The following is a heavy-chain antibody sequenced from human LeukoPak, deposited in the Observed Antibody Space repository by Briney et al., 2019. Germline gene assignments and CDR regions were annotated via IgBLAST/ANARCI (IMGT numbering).Heavy chain of an antibody. V-gene: IGHV3-7*01. CDR2: IKQDGSDK. Sequence: ETLSLTCTVSGGSIRGYYWSWIRQPPGKGLEWVANIKQDGSDKRYVDSVRGRFTISRDNSNNLLYLQMDSLRAEDTAVYYCASPASLYLGSEDQGFESWGQGILVTVSS. J-gene: IGHJ4*02. D-gene: IGHD1-14*01. CDR1: GGSIRGYY. CDR3: ASPASLYLGSEDQGFES.